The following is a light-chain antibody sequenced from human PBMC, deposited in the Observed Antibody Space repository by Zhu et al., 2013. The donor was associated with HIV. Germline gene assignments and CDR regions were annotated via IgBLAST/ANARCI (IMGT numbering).Light chain of an antibody. CDR3: SSYTSKSTLAL. Sequence: SELTQEPAVSVALGQTVRITCRGDSVATYPATWYQQYPGKAPKLMIYDVSNRPSGVSNRFSGSKSGNTASLTISGLQAEDEAHYYCSSYTSKSTLALFGG. J-gene: IGLJ3*02. CDR1: SVATYP. V-gene: IGLV2-14*02. CDR2: DVS.